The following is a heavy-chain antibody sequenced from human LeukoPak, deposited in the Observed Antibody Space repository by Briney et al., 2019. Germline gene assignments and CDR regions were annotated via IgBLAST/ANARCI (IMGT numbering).Heavy chain of an antibody. D-gene: IGHD5-12*01. J-gene: IGHJ4*02. CDR1: GFTFSTYG. V-gene: IGHV3-30*02. Sequence: PGGSLRLSCAASGFTFSTYGMHWVRQAPGKGLEWVAFARFDGGNRYHADSVKGRFTISRDNSRNTLYLQMNSLRSEDTAVYFCAKDRRPYSGHDPFDHWGQGTLVTVSS. CDR2: ARFDGGNR. CDR3: AKDRRPYSGHDPFDH.